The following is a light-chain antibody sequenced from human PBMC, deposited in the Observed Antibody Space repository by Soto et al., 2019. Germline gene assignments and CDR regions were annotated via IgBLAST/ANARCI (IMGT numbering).Light chain of an antibody. CDR1: QSVSSD. Sequence: ETVMTQSPGTLSVSPGERATLSCRASQSVSSDLAWYQQKPGQAPRLLIYGTSTRATGIPARFSASGSGTEFTLTISSLQSEDFAVYYCQHYNNWPLTFGGGTKVEIK. V-gene: IGKV3-15*01. J-gene: IGKJ4*01. CDR3: QHYNNWPLT. CDR2: GTS.